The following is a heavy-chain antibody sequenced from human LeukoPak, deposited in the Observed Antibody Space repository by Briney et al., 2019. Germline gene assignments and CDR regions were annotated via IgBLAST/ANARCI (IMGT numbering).Heavy chain of an antibody. CDR1: GFTFSSYA. Sequence: GGSLRLSCAASGFTFSSYAMHWVRQAPGKGLEWVAVISYDGSNKYYADSVKGRFTISRDNSKNTLYLQMNSLRAEDTAVYYCARGPLYYDFWSGYSFDYWGQGTLVTVSS. V-gene: IGHV3-30*04. D-gene: IGHD3-3*01. J-gene: IGHJ4*02. CDR3: ARGPLYYDFWSGYSFDY. CDR2: ISYDGSNK.